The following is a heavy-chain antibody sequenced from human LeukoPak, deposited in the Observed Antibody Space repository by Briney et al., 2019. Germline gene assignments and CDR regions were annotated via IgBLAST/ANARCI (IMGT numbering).Heavy chain of an antibody. CDR3: TTGASSGWWGSVSDY. CDR1: GFTFSNAW. Sequence: GGSLRLSCAASGFTFSNAWMSWVRQAPGKGLEWVGRIKSKTDGGTTDYAAPVKGRFTISRDDSKNTLYLQMNSLKTEDTAVYYCTTGASSGWWGSVSDYWGQGTLVTVSS. D-gene: IGHD6-19*01. J-gene: IGHJ4*02. V-gene: IGHV3-15*01. CDR2: IKSKTDGGTT.